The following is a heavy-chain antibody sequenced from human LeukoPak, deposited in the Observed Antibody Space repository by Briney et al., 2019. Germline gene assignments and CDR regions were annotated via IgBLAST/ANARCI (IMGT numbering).Heavy chain of an antibody. CDR1: GFTFSSYG. J-gene: IGHJ4*02. CDR2: IWHDGSYK. CDR3: ARDGSSGYLHFDY. D-gene: IGHD3-22*01. Sequence: GRSLRLSCAASGFTFSSYGMHWVRQAPGKGLEWVAVIWHDGSYKYYSDPVKGRFTISRDNSKNTLYLQMSSLRVEDTAVYYCARDGSSGYLHFDYWGQGTLVTVSS. V-gene: IGHV3-33*08.